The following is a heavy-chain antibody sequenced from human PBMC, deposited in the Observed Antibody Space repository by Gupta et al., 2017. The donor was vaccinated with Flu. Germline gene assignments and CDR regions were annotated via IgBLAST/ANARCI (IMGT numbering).Heavy chain of an antibody. V-gene: IGHV3-48*03. CDR3: ARCGTTVAGKGCSYYGMDV. CDR2: ISSSGPVI. Sequence: EVQLVESGGGSVQPGGSLRLPCTASGFNFNTYEMNWVRPAPGKGREWISYISSSGPVIYYADSVKGRFTISRDNAKNSLSLQMTDLRAEDTAVYYCARCGTTVAGKGCSYYGMDVWGQGTTVTVSS. D-gene: IGHD6-19*01. CDR1: GFNFNTYE. J-gene: IGHJ6*02.